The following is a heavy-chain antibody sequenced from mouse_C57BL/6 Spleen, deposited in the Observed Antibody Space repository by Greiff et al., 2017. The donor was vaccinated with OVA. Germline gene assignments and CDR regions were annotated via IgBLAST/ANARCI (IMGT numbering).Heavy chain of an antibody. Sequence: QVQLQQPGTDLVKPGASVKLSCKASGYTFTSYWMHWVKQRPGQGLEWVGNINPSNGGTNYNEKFKSKATLTVDKSSITAYTQLISLTSEDSAVLSFAPTYFDVWGTGTTVTVSS. J-gene: IGHJ1*03. CDR3: APTYFDV. CDR1: GYTFTSYW. V-gene: IGHV1-53*01. CDR2: INPSNGGT.